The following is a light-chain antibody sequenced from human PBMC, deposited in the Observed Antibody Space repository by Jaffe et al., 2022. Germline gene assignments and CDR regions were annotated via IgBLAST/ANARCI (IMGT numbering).Light chain of an antibody. J-gene: IGKJ2*01. Sequence: DIHMTQSPSSLSASVGDRVTITCRASQVIINSVAWYQQKPGKAPNLVVYATSRLHTGVPSRFTGGGSGTDYTLTIGSLEPDDFATYYCQQYFTYPYTFGQGTKLEIK. V-gene: IGKV1-NL1*01. CDR2: ATS. CDR3: QQYFTYPYT. CDR1: QVIINS.